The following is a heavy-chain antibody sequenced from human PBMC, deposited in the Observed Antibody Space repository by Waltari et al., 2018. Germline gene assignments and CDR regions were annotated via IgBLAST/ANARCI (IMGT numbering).Heavy chain of an antibody. Sequence: QVQLVQSGAEVKKPGSSVKVSCKASGGTFSSYAISWVRQAPGQGLEWMGGIIPIFGTANYAQKFQGRVTITADESTSTAYMELSSLRSEDTAVYYCARGVVDIVATTTGRGMDVWGQGTTVTVSS. CDR3: ARGVVDIVATTTGRGMDV. CDR2: IIPIFGTA. J-gene: IGHJ6*02. V-gene: IGHV1-69*13. CDR1: GGTFSSYA. D-gene: IGHD5-12*01.